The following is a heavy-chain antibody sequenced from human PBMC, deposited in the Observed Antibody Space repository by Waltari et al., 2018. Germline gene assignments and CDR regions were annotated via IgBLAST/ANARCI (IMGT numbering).Heavy chain of an antibody. D-gene: IGHD1-26*01. J-gene: IGHJ4*02. V-gene: IGHV4-4*07. CDR1: GASISSFY. CDR3: ARGPSGTYYYLDF. CDR2: IYTSENI. Sequence: QVQLQESGPGLVKPSETLSLTCTVSGASISSFYWSWIRQPAGKGLEWIGRIYTSENINYSPSLNSRVTMSVDTSKNQFSLKLTSVTAADTAVYYCARGPSGTYYYLDFWGQGALVTVSS.